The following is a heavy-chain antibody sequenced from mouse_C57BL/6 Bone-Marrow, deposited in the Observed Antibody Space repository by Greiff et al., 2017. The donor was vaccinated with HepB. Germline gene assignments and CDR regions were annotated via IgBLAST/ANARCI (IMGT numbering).Heavy chain of an antibody. D-gene: IGHD1-1*01. CDR1: GFTFSSYA. Sequence: EVQLVESGGGLVKPGGSLKLSCAASGFTFSSYAMSWVRQTPEKRLEWVATISDGGSYTYYPDNVKGRFTISRDNAKNNLYLQMSHLKSEDTAMYYCAREGPPYYGSSEDFDVWGTGTTVTVSS. J-gene: IGHJ1*03. CDR3: AREGPPYYGSSEDFDV. V-gene: IGHV5-4*01. CDR2: ISDGGSYT.